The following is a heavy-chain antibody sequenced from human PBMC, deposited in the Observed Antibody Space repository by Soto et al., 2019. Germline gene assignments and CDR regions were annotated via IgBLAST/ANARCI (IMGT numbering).Heavy chain of an antibody. CDR1: GGTFSGYT. CDR2: TIPVFGTA. J-gene: IGHJ4*02. D-gene: IGHD6-6*01. CDR3: ARLSIARRDFDY. Sequence: QVQLVQSGAEVRKPGSSVKVSCKASGGTFSGYTITWVRQAPVQGLEWMGGTIPVFGTANYAQKFQGRVTITADESTSTAYMELSSLRSEDTAVYYCARLSIARRDFDYWGQGTLVTVSS. V-gene: IGHV1-69*01.